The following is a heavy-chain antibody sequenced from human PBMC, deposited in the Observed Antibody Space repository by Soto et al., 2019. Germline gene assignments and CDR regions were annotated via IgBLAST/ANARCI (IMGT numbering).Heavy chain of an antibody. Sequence: GALRLSCAASGFTVSSNYMSGVRQAPGKGLEWVSVLYRAGSLYYADSVKGRFTISRDNSKNTLYLQMNSLTAEDTAVYFCATHSSSHLQFFYNGMDVWGQGTTVTVSS. J-gene: IGHJ6*02. CDR1: GFTVSSNY. V-gene: IGHV3-53*01. CDR3: ATHSSSHLQFFYNGMDV. D-gene: IGHD6-13*01. CDR2: LYRAGSL.